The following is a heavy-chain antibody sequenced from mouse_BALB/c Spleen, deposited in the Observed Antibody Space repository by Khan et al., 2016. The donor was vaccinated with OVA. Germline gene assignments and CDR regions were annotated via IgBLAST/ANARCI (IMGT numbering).Heavy chain of an antibody. Sequence: VQLQQSGAELVKPGASVKLSCTASGFNIKDTYMHWVKQRPEQGLEWIGRIDPANGNTKYDPKFQGKATITADTSSNTAYLQLSSLTSEDTAVYYCVGPDWFADWGQGTLVTVSA. CDR2: IDPANGNT. V-gene: IGHV14-3*02. CDR3: VGPDWFAD. CDR1: GFNIKDTY. J-gene: IGHJ3*01.